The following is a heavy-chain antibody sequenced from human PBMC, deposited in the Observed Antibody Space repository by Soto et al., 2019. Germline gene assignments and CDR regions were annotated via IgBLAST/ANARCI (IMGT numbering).Heavy chain of an antibody. CDR1: GYTFSSYS. CDR3: ARDNGYYDL. CDR2: ISTYSGNT. Sequence: ASVKVSCETSGYTFSSYSINWVRQAPGQGLEWMAWISTYSGNTHYAERVQGRVTVTLDKSARTAFMEMRGLTADDTAVYFCARDNGYYDLWGQGTLVTVSS. V-gene: IGHV1-18*04. J-gene: IGHJ4*02.